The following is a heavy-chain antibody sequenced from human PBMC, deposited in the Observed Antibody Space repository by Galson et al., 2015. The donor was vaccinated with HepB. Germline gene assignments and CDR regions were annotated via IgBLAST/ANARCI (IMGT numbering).Heavy chain of an antibody. CDR2: ISYDGSNK. D-gene: IGHD4-17*01. CDR1: GFTFSRYG. Sequence: SLRLSCAASGFTFSRYGMHWVRQAPGKGLEWVAVISYDGSNKYYADSVKGRFTISRDNSKNTLYLQMNSLRAEDTAVYYCAKKGPGANYGDYDWYFDLWGRGTLVAVSS. V-gene: IGHV3-30*18. CDR3: AKKGPGANYGDYDWYFDL. J-gene: IGHJ2*01.